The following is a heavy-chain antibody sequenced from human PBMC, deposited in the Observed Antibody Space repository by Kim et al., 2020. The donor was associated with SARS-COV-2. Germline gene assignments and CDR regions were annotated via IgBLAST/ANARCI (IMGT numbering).Heavy chain of an antibody. D-gene: IGHD2-21*02. V-gene: IGHV3-48*02. Sequence: AATVKGRFTISRDNATNSLYLQMNSLRDEDTAVYYCARGDHSGPWYFDLWGRGTLVTVSS. CDR3: ARGDHSGPWYFDL. J-gene: IGHJ2*01.